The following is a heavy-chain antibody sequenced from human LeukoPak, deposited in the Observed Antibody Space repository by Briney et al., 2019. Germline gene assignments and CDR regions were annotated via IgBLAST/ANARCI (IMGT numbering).Heavy chain of an antibody. CDR2: IRYDGSNK. CDR1: GFTFSSYG. Sequence: PGGSLRLSCAASGFTFSSYGMHWVRQAPGKGLEWVAFIRYDGSNKYYADSVKGRFTISRDNSKNTLYLQMNSLRAEGTSVYYCAKRGWYSNDYWGQGTLVTVSS. D-gene: IGHD4-11*01. V-gene: IGHV3-30*02. CDR3: AKRGWYSNDY. J-gene: IGHJ4*02.